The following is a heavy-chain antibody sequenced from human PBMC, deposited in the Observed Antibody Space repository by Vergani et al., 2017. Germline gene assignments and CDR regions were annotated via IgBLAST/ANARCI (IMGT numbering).Heavy chain of an antibody. CDR3: ARVQGVNFDL. V-gene: IGHV3-48*01. Sequence: QLVESGGGWVQPGGSLRLSCVVSGFDFSSYIMNWVRQAPGKGLEWVSFVSTGTKSQSYAESVKGRFTISRDSAKNSLYLQMDSLRAEDTAVYYCARVQGVNFDLWGRGTLVTVSS. J-gene: IGHJ2*01. D-gene: IGHD3-10*01. CDR2: VSTGTKSQ. CDR1: GFDFSSYI.